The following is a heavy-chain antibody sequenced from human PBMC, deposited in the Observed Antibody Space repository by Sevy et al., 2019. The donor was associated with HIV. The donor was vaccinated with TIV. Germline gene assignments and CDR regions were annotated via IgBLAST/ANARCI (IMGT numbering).Heavy chain of an antibody. D-gene: IGHD6-19*01. CDR2: IKQDGSEK. V-gene: IGHV3-7*01. CDR3: AGDRSSGWSQY. J-gene: IGHJ1*01. CDR1: GFTFSTYW. Sequence: GGSLRLSCAASGFTFSTYWMSWVRQAPGKGLEWVANIKQDGSEKYYVDSVRGRFTISRDNAKNTLYLQMNSLGAEDTAVYYCAGDRSSGWSQYWGQGTLVTVSS.